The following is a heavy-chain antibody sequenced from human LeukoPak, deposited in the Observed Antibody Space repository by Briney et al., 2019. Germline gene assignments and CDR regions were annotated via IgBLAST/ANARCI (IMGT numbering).Heavy chain of an antibody. J-gene: IGHJ4*02. V-gene: IGHV1-18*01. Sequence: ASVKVSCKASGYTFTSYGISWVLQAPGQGLEWMGWISAYNGNTNYAQKLQGRVTMTTDTSTSTAYMELRSLRSDDTAVYYCARDTNAGYSSGLIDYWGQGTLVTVSS. CDR1: GYTFTSYG. CDR3: ARDTNAGYSSGLIDY. CDR2: ISAYNGNT. D-gene: IGHD6-19*01.